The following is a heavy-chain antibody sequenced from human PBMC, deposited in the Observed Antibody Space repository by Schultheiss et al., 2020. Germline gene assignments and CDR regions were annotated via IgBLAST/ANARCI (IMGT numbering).Heavy chain of an antibody. J-gene: IGHJ6*02. V-gene: IGHV4-59*01. CDR3: ARAPSYSGAYYYYGMDV. CDR2: IYYSGST. D-gene: IGHD1-26*01. CDR1: GGSISSYY. Sequence: SETLSLTCTVSGGSISSYYWSWIRQPPGKGLEWIGYIYYSGSTNYNPSLKSRVTISVDTSKNQFSLKLSSVTAADTAVYYCARAPSYSGAYYYYGMDVWGRGTTVTVSS.